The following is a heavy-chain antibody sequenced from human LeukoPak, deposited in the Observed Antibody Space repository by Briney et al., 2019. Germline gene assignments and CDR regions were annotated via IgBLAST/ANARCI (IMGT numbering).Heavy chain of an antibody. J-gene: IGHJ4*02. V-gene: IGHV4-61*01. CDR1: GASVSSASYY. D-gene: IGHD5-24*01. Sequence: SETLSLTCSVSGASVSSASYYWTWIRQPPGKGLEWIGYIYDSGNTNSNPSLKSRVAISLDTSKNQFSLKLSSVTAADTAVYYCARRPMSSRDGYNFYFDYWGQGTLVTVSS. CDR2: IYDSGNT. CDR3: ARRPMSSRDGYNFYFDY.